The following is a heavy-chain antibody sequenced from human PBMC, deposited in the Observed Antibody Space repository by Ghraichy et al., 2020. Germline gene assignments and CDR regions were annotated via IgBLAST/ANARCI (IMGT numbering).Heavy chain of an antibody. Sequence: SETLSLTCTVSGGSISSYYWSWIRQPPGKGLEWIGYIYYSGSTNYNPSLKSRVTISVDTSKNQFSLKLSSVTAADTAVYYCARVVMGYSFDYWGQGTLVTVSS. V-gene: IGHV4-59*01. CDR2: IYYSGST. CDR3: ARVVMGYSFDY. J-gene: IGHJ4*02. CDR1: GGSISSYY. D-gene: IGHD5-18*01.